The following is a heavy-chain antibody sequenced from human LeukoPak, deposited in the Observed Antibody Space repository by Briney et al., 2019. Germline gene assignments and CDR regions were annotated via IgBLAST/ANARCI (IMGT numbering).Heavy chain of an antibody. D-gene: IGHD1-26*01. V-gene: IGHV3-48*02. CDR1: GFTFSGYT. J-gene: IGHJ4*02. Sequence: GGSLRLSCAASGFTFSGYTMNWVRQAPGKGLEWVSHISFSSSTVSYADSVKGRFTISRDNANNSLYLQMNSQRDEDTAIYYCAKDRGATSGWGQGTLVTVSS. CDR2: ISFSSSTV. CDR3: AKDRGATSG.